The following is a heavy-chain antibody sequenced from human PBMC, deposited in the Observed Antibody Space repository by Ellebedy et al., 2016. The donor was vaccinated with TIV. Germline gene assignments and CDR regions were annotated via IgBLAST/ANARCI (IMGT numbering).Heavy chain of an antibody. CDR2: INHSGST. D-gene: IGHD1-7*01. CDR1: GGSFSGYY. CDR3: ARRLTGTRPWGRWGFDY. V-gene: IGHV4-34*01. J-gene: IGHJ4*02. Sequence: SETLSLTXAVYGGSFSGYYWSWIRQPPGKGLEWIGEINHSGSTNYNPSLKSRVTISVDTSKNQFSLKLSSVTAADTAVYYCARRLTGTRPWGRWGFDYWGQGTLVTVSS.